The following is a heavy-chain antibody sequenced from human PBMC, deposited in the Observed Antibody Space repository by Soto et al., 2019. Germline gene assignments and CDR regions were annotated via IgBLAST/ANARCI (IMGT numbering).Heavy chain of an antibody. Sequence: QVQLVQSGAEVKKPGASVKVSCKASGYTFTGYYMHWVRQAPGQGLEWMGWINPNSGGTNYAQKFQGRVTMTRDKSISTAYMELSRLRSDDTAGYYCARRTHTRRSPPFDYWGQGTLVTVSS. V-gene: IGHV1-2*02. CDR3: ARRTHTRRSPPFDY. CDR2: INPNSGGT. CDR1: GYTFTGYY. J-gene: IGHJ4*02.